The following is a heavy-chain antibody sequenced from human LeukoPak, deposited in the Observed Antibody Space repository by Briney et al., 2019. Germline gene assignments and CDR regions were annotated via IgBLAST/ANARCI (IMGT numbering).Heavy chain of an antibody. CDR1: GSTFSRYA. Sequence: GGPLRLSCAASGSTFSRYAMSWVRQAPGKGLEWLSAISEGDGSTYYADSVKGRFTISRDNSKNTLYLQMNSLRAEDTAVYYCARDGEQTFDPWGQGTLVTVSS. CDR3: ARDGEQTFDP. CDR2: ISEGDGST. D-gene: IGHD1-26*01. J-gene: IGHJ5*02. V-gene: IGHV3-23*01.